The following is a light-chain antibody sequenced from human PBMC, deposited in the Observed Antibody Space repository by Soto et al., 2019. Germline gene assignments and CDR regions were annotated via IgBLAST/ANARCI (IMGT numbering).Light chain of an antibody. Sequence: DIVMTQSPDSLAVSLGERATINCKSSQSVLYSSNNKNYLAWYQQKPGQPPKLLIYWASTRESGVPDRFSGSGSGTDFTLTISSLQAEDVAVYYCQPSYSIPFTFGPGTKVDIK. CDR3: QPSYSIPFT. CDR2: WAS. V-gene: IGKV4-1*01. J-gene: IGKJ3*01. CDR1: QSVLYSSNNKNY.